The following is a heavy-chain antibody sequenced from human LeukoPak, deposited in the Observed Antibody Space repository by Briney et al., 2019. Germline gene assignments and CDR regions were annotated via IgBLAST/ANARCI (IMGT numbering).Heavy chain of an antibody. CDR1: GYSITSSSW. CDR2: IYHSGTT. Sequence: PSETLSLTCAVSGYSITSSSWWGWIRQPPGQGLEWIGYIYHSGTTYYNPSLQSRVTMSVDTSKNQFSLKLSSVTAVDTAVYYCARKENVYYYFDYWGQGTLVTVSS. CDR3: ARKENVYYYFDY. J-gene: IGHJ4*02. V-gene: IGHV4-28*01. D-gene: IGHD3-10*01.